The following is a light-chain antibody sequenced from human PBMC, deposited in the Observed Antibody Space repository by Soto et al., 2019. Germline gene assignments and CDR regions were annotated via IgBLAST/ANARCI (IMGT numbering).Light chain of an antibody. Sequence: QSVLTQPPAASGTPGQRVTISCSGSSSNIGTHTVNWYQQLPGTAPKLLIYSNDLRPSGVPDRFSGSKSGTSASLAISGLQSEYEADYYCEAWDDSLYGAVFGGGTKLTVL. CDR3: EAWDDSLYGAV. J-gene: IGLJ2*01. CDR1: SSNIGTHT. V-gene: IGLV1-44*01. CDR2: SND.